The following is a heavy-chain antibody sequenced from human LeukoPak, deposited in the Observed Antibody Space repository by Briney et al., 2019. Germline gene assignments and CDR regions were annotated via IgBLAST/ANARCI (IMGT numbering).Heavy chain of an antibody. CDR2: ISWNSGSI. CDR3: AKAPRRYSSSSRVDYFDY. J-gene: IGHJ4*02. D-gene: IGHD6-6*01. Sequence: PGGSLRLSCAASGFTFDDYAMHWVRHAPGKGLEWVSGISWNSGSIGYADSVKGRFTISRDNAKNSLYLQMNSLRAEDTALYYCAKAPRRYSSSSRVDYFDYWGQGTLVTVSS. V-gene: IGHV3-9*01. CDR1: GFTFDDYA.